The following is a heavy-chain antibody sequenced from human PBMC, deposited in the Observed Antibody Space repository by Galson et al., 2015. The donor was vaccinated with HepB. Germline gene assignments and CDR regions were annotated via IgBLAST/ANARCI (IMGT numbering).Heavy chain of an antibody. D-gene: IGHD2-2*01. V-gene: IGHV3-21*06. CDR1: GFTFSSYS. J-gene: IGHJ6*03. Sequence: SLRLSCAASGFTFSSYSMNWVRQAPGKGLGWVSSISSSSVYIYYADSVKGRFTISRDNAENSLYLQMNSLRAEDTAVYYCARDGSSTSRGYYYMDVWGKGTTVTVSS. CDR2: ISSSSVYI. CDR3: ARDGSSTSRGYYYMDV.